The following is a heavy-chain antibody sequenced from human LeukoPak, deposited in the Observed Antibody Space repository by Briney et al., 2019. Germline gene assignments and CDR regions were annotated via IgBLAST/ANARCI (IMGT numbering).Heavy chain of an antibody. D-gene: IGHD3-10*01. J-gene: IGHJ6*03. CDR1: GFTFSSYE. Sequence: PGGSLRLSCAASGFTFSSYEMNWVRQAPGEGLEWVSYISSSGSTIYYADSVKGRFTISRDNSKNTVYLQMNSLRAEDTAVYYCAKVMKGSERLTMVRGVIIKTAGLYYMDVWGKGTTVTVSS. CDR2: ISSSGSTI. CDR3: AKVMKGSERLTMVRGVIIKTAGLYYMDV. V-gene: IGHV3-48*03.